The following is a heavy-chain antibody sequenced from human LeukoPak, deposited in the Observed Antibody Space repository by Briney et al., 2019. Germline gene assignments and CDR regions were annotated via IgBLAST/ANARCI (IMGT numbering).Heavy chain of an antibody. CDR1: EYTFTRYY. CDR2: INPNTGGT. Sequence: LVASVKVSCKASEYTFTRYYMHWVRQAPGQGLEWMGWINPNTGGTNYAQKFQGRVTMTRDTSITTAYMELRSLEYDDTAVYYCAKDFRDQWLVNAFHIWGQGTMVTVST. V-gene: IGHV1-2*03. J-gene: IGHJ3*02. CDR3: AKDFRDQWLVNAFHI. D-gene: IGHD6-19*01.